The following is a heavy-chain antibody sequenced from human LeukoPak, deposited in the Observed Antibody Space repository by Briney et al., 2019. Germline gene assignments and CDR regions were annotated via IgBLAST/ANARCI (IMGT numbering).Heavy chain of an antibody. J-gene: IGHJ4*02. Sequence: GGSLRLSCAASGFTFSSYAMSWVRQAPGKGLEWVSAISVSGGSTYYADSVKGRFTISRDTSKNTLYLQMNSLRAEDTAVYYCAKSRGPYCSGGSCCLDYWGQGTLVTVS. D-gene: IGHD2-15*01. CDR2: ISVSGGST. V-gene: IGHV3-23*01. CDR1: GFTFSSYA. CDR3: AKSRGPYCSGGSCCLDY.